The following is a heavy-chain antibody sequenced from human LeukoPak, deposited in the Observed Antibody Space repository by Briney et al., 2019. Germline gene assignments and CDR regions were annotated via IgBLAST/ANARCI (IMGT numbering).Heavy chain of an antibody. CDR3: ARGGYCSGGSCYFDY. J-gene: IGHJ4*02. V-gene: IGHV1-24*01. D-gene: IGHD2-15*01. CDR1: GYTLTELS. CDR2: FDPEDGET. Sequence: GASGKVSCKVSGYTLTELSMHWVRQAPGKGLEWMGGFDPEDGETIYAQKFQGRVTMTEDTSTDTAYMELSSLRSEDTAVYYCARGGYCSGGSCYFDYWGQGTLVTVSS.